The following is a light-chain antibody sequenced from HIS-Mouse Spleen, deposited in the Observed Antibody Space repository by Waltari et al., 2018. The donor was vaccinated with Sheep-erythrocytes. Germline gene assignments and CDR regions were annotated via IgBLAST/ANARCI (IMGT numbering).Light chain of an antibody. J-gene: IGLJ3*02. CDR1: SSDVGGYNY. V-gene: IGLV2-23*01. CDR2: EGS. CDR3: CSYAGSSTWV. Sequence: QSALTQPPSASGSPGQSVTISCTGTSSDVGGYNYVSWYQQHPGKAPKLMIYEGSKRPSGVSNRFSGSKAGNTVSLTISGLQAEDEADYYCCSYAGSSTWVFGGGTKLTVL.